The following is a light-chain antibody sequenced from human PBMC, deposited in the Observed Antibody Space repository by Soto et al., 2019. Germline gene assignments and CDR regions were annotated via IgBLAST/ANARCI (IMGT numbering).Light chain of an antibody. V-gene: IGKV1-5*03. CDR1: QTISSW. J-gene: IGKJ1*01. CDR3: QHYTSYSEA. CDR2: KAS. Sequence: DIQMTQSPSTLSGSVGDRVTITCRASQTISSWLACYQQKPGKAPKLLIYKASTLKSGFPSRFSGSGSGTEFDLTISSLQPDDFATYYCQHYTSYSEALGQGTNVELK.